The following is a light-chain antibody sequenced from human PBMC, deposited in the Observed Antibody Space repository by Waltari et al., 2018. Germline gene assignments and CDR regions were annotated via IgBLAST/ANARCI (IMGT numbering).Light chain of an antibody. V-gene: IGLV3-19*01. J-gene: IGLJ2*01. CDR2: GKN. Sequence: SSELTQDPAVSVALGQTVRITCQGDSLRSYYASWYQQKPGQAPVLVIYGKNNRPSGRPDRCPGSSSGNTASLTSTGAQAEDEADYYCNSRDSSGNHVVFGGGTKLTVL. CDR3: NSRDSSGNHVV. CDR1: SLRSYY.